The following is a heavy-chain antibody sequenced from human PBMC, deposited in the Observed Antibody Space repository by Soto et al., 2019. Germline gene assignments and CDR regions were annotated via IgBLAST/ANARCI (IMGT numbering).Heavy chain of an antibody. V-gene: IGHV3-23*01. Sequence: EVQLLESGGGLVQPGGSLRLSCAASGFTFSSYAMSSVRQAPGKGLEWVSAISGSGGSTYYAGSVKGRFTISRDNSKNTLYLQMNSLRAEDTAVYYCAKMRGSPGAFDIWGQVTMVTVSS. J-gene: IGHJ3*02. CDR2: ISGSGGST. CDR3: AKMRGSPGAFDI. D-gene: IGHD1-26*01. CDR1: GFTFSSYA.